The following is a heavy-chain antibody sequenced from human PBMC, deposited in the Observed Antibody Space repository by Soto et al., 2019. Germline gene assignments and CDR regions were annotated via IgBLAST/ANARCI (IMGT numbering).Heavy chain of an antibody. CDR1: GFTFSSYS. CDR3: ARDMVRGMDV. V-gene: IGHV3-66*01. CDR2: IYSGGST. D-gene: IGHD3-10*01. J-gene: IGHJ6*02. Sequence: GGSLRLSCAASGFTFSSYSMNWVREAPGKGLEWVSVIYSGGSTYYADSVKGRFTISRDNSKNTLYLQMNSLRAEDTAVYYCARDMVRGMDVWGQGTTVTVSS.